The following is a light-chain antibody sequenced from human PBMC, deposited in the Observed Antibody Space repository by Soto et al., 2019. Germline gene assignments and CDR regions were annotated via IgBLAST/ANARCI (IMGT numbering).Light chain of an antibody. V-gene: IGLV3-1*01. CDR1: KLGDKY. J-gene: IGLJ1*01. Sequence: SSELTQPPSVSVSPGQTASITCSGDKLGDKYACWYQQKPGQSPVLVIYQDSKRPSGIPERFSGSNSGNTATLTISGTQAMDEADYYCQAWDSSTGVFGTGTKVTAL. CDR3: QAWDSSTGV. CDR2: QDS.